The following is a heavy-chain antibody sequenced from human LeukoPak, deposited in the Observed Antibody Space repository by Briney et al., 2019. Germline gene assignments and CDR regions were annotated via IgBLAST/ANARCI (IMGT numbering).Heavy chain of an antibody. J-gene: IGHJ4*02. CDR1: GFTFSDYD. Sequence: GGSLRLSCAASGFTFSDYDMHWVRQVIGKGLEWVSAIGIRGDTHYSGSVKGRFTISRENAESSLYLQMNSLGAEDTALYYCARLRGGSYWGRGTLVTVSS. D-gene: IGHD2-15*01. V-gene: IGHV3-13*01. CDR2: IGIRGDT. CDR3: ARLRGGSY.